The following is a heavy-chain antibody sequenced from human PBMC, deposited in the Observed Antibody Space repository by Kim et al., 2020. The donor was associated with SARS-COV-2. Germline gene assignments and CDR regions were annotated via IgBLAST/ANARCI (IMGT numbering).Heavy chain of an antibody. CDR2: IYYSGST. Sequence: SETLSLTCTVSGGSISSYYWSWIRQPPGKGLEWIGYIYYSGSTNYNPSLKSRVTISVDTSKNQFSLKLSSVTAADTAVYYCASSYGSGNWFDPWGQGTLVNVSS. CDR3: ASSYGSGNWFDP. J-gene: IGHJ5*02. V-gene: IGHV4-59*13. D-gene: IGHD3-10*01. CDR1: GGSISSYY.